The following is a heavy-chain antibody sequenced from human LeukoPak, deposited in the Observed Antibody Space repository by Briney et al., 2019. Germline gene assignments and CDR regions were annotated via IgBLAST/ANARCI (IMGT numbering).Heavy chain of an antibody. J-gene: IGHJ4*02. D-gene: IGHD4-17*01. V-gene: IGHV1-8*01. CDR1: GYTFTSYD. CDR2: MNPNSGNT. CDR3: ARDLDGDYDFDY. Sequence: GASVKVSCKTSGYTFTSYDINWVRQATGQGLEWMGWMNPNSGNTGYAQKFQGRVTMTRDTSISTAYVELTSLRSEDTAVYYCARDLDGDYDFDYWGQGTLVTVSS.